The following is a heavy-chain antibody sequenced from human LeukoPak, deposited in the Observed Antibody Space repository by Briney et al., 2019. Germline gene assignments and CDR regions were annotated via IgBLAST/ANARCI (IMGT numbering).Heavy chain of an antibody. CDR2: IQNDGVST. CDR3: EKGAEDYFGNSGLIDY. J-gene: IGHJ4*02. D-gene: IGHD3-10*01. CDR1: GFTFSYNR. V-gene: IGHV3-74*01. Sequence: GGSLRLSCAASGFTFSYNRMYWVRQVPGKGLVWVSRIQNDGVSTTYADSVKGRVTISRDNAKNTLYLQMIKLRDEDTAVYYCEKGAEDYFGNSGLIDYWGRGTLVTVSS.